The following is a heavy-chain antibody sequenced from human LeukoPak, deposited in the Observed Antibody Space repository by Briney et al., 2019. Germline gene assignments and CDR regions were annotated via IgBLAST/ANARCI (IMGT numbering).Heavy chain of an antibody. D-gene: IGHD2-2*01. CDR2: IIPIFGTA. J-gene: IGHJ4*02. Sequence: GASVKVSCKASGGTFSSYAISWVRQAPGQGLEWMGGIIPIFGTANYAQKFQGRATITADESTSTAYMELSSLRSEDTAVYYCARDLEHCRNIICSNSAYWGQGTLVTVSS. V-gene: IGHV1-69*13. CDR3: ARDLEHCRNIICSNSAY. CDR1: GGTFSSYA.